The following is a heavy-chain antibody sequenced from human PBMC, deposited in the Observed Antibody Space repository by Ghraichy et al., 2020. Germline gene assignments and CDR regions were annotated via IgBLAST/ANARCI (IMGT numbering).Heavy chain of an antibody. V-gene: IGHV6-1*01. J-gene: IGHJ5*02. CDR1: GDSVSSNSAA. Sequence: QTLSLTSAISGDSVSSNSAAWNWIRQSPSRGLEWLGRTYYRSKWYNDYAVSVKSRITINPDTSKNQFSLQLNSVTPEDTAVYYCARDHGGPKGNWFDPWGQGTLVTVSS. D-gene: IGHD4-23*01. CDR3: ARDHGGPKGNWFDP. CDR2: TYYRSKWYN.